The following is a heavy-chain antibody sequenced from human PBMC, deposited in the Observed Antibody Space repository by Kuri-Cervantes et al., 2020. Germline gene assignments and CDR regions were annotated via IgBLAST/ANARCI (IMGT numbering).Heavy chain of an antibody. V-gene: IGHV1-46*01. CDR2: ISPSGGST. CDR3: ARDPPYDSSGYYYGAHAFDI. CDR1: GYTFTSYY. D-gene: IGHD3-22*01. Sequence: ASVKVSCKASGYTFTSYYMHWVRQAPGQGLEWMGIISPSGGSTSYAQKLQGRVTMTRDTSTSTVYMELSSLRSEDTAVYYCARDPPYDSSGYYYGAHAFDIWGQGTMVTVSS. J-gene: IGHJ3*02.